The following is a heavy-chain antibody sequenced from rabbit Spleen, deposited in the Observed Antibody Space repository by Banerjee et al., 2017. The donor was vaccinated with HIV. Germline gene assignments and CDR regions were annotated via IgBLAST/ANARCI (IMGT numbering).Heavy chain of an antibody. Sequence: QSLEESGGDLVKPGASLTLTCTASGVSFSSDYYMCWVRQAPGKGLEWIGCINAVTGKPVYASWVNGRFTISKTSSTTVTLQMTSLTVADTATYFCARDAGSGAYIDGYFNLWGPGTLVTVS. CDR1: GVSFSSDYY. D-gene: IGHD8-1*01. CDR2: INAVTGKP. V-gene: IGHV1S40*01. J-gene: IGHJ4*01. CDR3: ARDAGSGAYIDGYFNL.